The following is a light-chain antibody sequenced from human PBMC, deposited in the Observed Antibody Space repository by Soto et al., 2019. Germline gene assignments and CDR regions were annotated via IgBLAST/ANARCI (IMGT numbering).Light chain of an antibody. V-gene: IGKV3-20*01. CDR3: QQYGSSHALT. Sequence: IVFTQSPGTLSLPPGERATLSCRASQSVSSSYLAWYQQKPGQAPRLLIYGASSRATGIPDRFSGSGSGTDFTLTISRLEPEDFAVYYCQQYGSSHALTFGGGTKVDIK. CDR2: GAS. J-gene: IGKJ4*01. CDR1: QSVSSSY.